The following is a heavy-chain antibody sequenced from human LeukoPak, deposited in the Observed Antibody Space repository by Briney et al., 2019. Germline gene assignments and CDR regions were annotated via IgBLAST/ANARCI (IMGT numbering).Heavy chain of an antibody. Sequence: SETLSLTCTVSGGSISSGSYYWSWIRQPAGKGLEWIGRIYTSGSTNYNPSLKSRVTISVDTSKDQFSLKLSSVTAADTAVYYCARDDFWSGYDYWGQGTLVTVSS. J-gene: IGHJ4*02. V-gene: IGHV4-61*02. CDR3: ARDDFWSGYDY. CDR2: IYTSGST. D-gene: IGHD3-3*01. CDR1: GGSISSGSYY.